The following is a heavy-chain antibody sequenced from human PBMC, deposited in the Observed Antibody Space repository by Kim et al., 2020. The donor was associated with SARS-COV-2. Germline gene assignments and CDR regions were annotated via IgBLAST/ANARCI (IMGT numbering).Heavy chain of an antibody. D-gene: IGHD2-21*01. V-gene: IGHV1-46*01. Sequence: FQGRVTMTRDTSTSTVYMELSSLRSEDTAVYYCARDLEMARIIPGAAFDIWGQGTMVTVSS. CDR3: ARDLEMARIIPGAAFDI. J-gene: IGHJ3*02.